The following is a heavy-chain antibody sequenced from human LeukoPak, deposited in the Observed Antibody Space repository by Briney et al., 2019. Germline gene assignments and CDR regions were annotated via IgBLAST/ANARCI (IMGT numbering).Heavy chain of an antibody. CDR3: AKNSRGSNYGPFDH. J-gene: IGHJ4*02. CDR1: XXXXXXYX. D-gene: IGHD3-10*01. CDR2: ISNSAVST. Sequence: GGSLRXXXXXSXXXXXXYXXTWVRXAPGKGLEWVSDISNSAVSTYYAESVKGRFTISRDNSKNTLYLQMNRLRPEDTAIYFCAKNSRGSNYGPFDHWGQGTLVTVSS. V-gene: IGHV3-23*01.